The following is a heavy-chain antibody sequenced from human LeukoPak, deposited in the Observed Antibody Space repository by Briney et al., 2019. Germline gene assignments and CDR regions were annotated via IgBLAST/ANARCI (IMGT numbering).Heavy chain of an antibody. D-gene: IGHD3-10*01. V-gene: IGHV3-21*06. J-gene: IGHJ1*01. Sequence: PGGSLRLSCAASGFTFSSYAMSWVRQAPGKGLEWVSSITSSSSYIYYADSVKGRFTISRDNAKNSLNLQMNSLRAEDTAVYYCARGFYGSGSTLIDWGQGTLVTVSS. CDR1: GFTFSSYA. CDR2: ITSSSSYI. CDR3: ARGFYGSGSTLID.